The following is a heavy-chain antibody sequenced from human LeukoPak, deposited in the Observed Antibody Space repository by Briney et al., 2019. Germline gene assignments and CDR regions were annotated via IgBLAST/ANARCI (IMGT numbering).Heavy chain of an antibody. D-gene: IGHD3-3*01. CDR2: ISSSSSYI. CDR1: GFTFSSYS. Sequence: PGGSLRLSCAASGFTFSSYSMNWVRQAPGKGLEWVSSISSSSSYIYYADSVKGRFTISRDNAKNSLYLQMNSLRAEDTAVYYCASLGTIFGVVTRPFDYWGQGTLVTVSS. V-gene: IGHV3-21*01. CDR3: ASLGTIFGVVTRPFDY. J-gene: IGHJ4*02.